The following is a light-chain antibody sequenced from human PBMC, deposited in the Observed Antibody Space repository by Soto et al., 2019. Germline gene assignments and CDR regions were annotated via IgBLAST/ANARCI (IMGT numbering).Light chain of an antibody. CDR2: EGS. V-gene: IGLV2-23*01. CDR1: TSDVGRYNL. J-gene: IGLJ3*02. CDR3: CSYAGSSTVV. Sequence: QSVPTHPAAGSGSPEQSITSSCSGTTSDVGRYNLVSWYQHHPGKAPNLLIYEGSKRPSGVSNRFSGSKSGNTASLTISGLQAEDEADYYCCSYAGSSTVVFGGGTKVTVL.